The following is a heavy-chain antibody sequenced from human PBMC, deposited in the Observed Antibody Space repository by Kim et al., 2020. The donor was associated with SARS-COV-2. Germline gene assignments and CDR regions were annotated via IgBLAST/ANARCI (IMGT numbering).Heavy chain of an antibody. D-gene: IGHD3-3*01. Sequence: SETLSLTCGVHGGSFSGYFWSWIRQTPGKGLEWIGEINDSGKINYNPSLKSRVTISLDTSKNQFSLNLGSVTAADTALYYCARNDFWSGPTAIDVFVVWG. CDR1: GGSFSGYF. CDR2: INDSGKI. J-gene: IGHJ3*01. CDR3: ARNDFWSGPTAIDVFVV. V-gene: IGHV4-34*01.